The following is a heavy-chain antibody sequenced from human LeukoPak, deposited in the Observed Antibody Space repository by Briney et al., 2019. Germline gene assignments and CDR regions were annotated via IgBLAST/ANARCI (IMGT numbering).Heavy chain of an antibody. CDR2: INHSGST. J-gene: IGHJ5*02. CDR3: ARAFYCSGGSCYRGWFDP. D-gene: IGHD2-15*01. Sequence: PSETLSLTCAVYGGSFSGYYWSWIRQPPGKGLEWIGEINHSGSTNYNPSLKSRVTISVDMSKNQFSLKLSSVTAADTAVYYCARAFYCSGGSCYRGWFDPWGQGTLVTVSS. V-gene: IGHV4-34*01. CDR1: GGSFSGYY.